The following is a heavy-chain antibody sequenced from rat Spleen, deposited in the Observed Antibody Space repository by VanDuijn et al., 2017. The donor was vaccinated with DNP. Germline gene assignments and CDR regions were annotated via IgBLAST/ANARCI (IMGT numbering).Heavy chain of an antibody. CDR1: GFTFSDYY. Sequence: EVQLVESGGGLVQPGRSLRLSCVASGFTFSDYYMAWVRQAPTKGLEWVAYISYDGGHTSYGDSVRGRFTISRDNAKSTLYLQMNSLRSEDMATYYCVRWYNSGYYFDYWGQGVMVTVSS. D-gene: IGHD4-3*01. J-gene: IGHJ2*01. V-gene: IGHV5-22*01. CDR2: ISYDGGHT. CDR3: VRWYNSGYYFDY.